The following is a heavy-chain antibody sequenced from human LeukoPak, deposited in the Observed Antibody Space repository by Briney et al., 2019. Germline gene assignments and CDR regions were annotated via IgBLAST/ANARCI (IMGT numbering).Heavy chain of an antibody. Sequence: PSETLSLTCAVYGGSFSGYYWSWIRQPPGKGLEWTGEINHSGSTNYNPSLKSRVTISVDTSKNQFSLKLSSVTAADTAVYYCARDGYNYYFDYWGQGTLVTVSS. CDR3: ARDGYNYYFDY. J-gene: IGHJ4*02. D-gene: IGHD5-24*01. V-gene: IGHV4-34*01. CDR1: GGSFSGYY. CDR2: INHSGST.